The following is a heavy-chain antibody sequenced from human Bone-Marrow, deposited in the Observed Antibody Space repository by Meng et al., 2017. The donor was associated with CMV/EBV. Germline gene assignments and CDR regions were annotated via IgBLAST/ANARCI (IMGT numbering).Heavy chain of an antibody. V-gene: IGHV1-8*03. CDR2: MNPDSGNT. CDR3: ARFRGGYYYYGMDV. D-gene: IGHD3-16*01. CDR1: GYTFTSYD. Sequence: ASVKVSCKASGYTFTSYDINWVRQATGQGLEWMGRMNPDSGNTDYAQKFQGRVAITRNTTVSTAYMELSSLRSEDTAVYYCARFRGGYYYYGMDVWGQGTTVTVSS. J-gene: IGHJ6*02.